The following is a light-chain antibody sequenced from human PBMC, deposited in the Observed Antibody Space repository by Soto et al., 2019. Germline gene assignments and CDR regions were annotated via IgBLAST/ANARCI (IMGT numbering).Light chain of an antibody. V-gene: IGLV2-14*01. CDR2: EVS. J-gene: IGLJ1*01. CDR1: SSDVGGHNY. CDR3: SSYTSGSTPHV. Sequence: QSVLTQPASVSGSPGQSITISCTGTSSDVGGHNYVSWYQQNPGKAPKLIIYEVSNRPSGVSNRFSGSKSGNTASLTISGLQADDETDYYCSSYTSGSTPHVFGTGTKLTVL.